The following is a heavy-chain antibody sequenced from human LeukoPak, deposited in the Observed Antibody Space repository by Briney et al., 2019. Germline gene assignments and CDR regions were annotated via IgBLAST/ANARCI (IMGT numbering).Heavy chain of an antibody. Sequence: GGSLRLSCAASGFTFSSYAMSRVRQAPGKGLEWVSGISGWGANTYYADSVKCRLTIPRDNSKNTLYLQMNSLRAEDTAVYYCAKGPAKGSPYYFDYWGQGTLVTVSS. D-gene: IGHD4/OR15-4a*01. J-gene: IGHJ4*02. CDR1: GFTFSSYA. CDR2: ISGWGANT. V-gene: IGHV3-23*01. CDR3: AKGPAKGSPYYFDY.